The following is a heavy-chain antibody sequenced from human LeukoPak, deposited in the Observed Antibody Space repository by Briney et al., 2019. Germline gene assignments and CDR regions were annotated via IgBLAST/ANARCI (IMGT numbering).Heavy chain of an antibody. V-gene: IGHV5-51*01. CDR3: ARPKDAAGPPGGFDP. D-gene: IGHD6-13*01. CDR1: GYSFTSYW. CDR2: IYPGDSDT. Sequence: GESLKISWKGSGYSFTSYWIGWVRQMPGKGLEWMGIIYPGDSDTRYSPPFQGQVTISADKSISTAYLQWSSLKASDTAMYYCARPKDAAGPPGGFDPWGQGTLVTVSS. J-gene: IGHJ5*02.